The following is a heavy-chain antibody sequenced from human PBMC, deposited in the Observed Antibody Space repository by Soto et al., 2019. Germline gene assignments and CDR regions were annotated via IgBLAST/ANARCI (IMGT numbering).Heavy chain of an antibody. V-gene: IGHV4-30-2*01. CDR3: AREGPITIFGRVSHGYFDL. CDR2: IYHSGST. CDR1: GGSISSGGYS. Sequence: QLQLQESGSGLVKPSQTLSLTCAVSGGSISSGGYSWSWIRQPPGKGLEWIGYIYHSGSTYYNPSLKSRVTISVDRSKNQFSLKLSSVTAADTAVYYCAREGPITIFGRVSHGYFDLRGRGTLVTVSS. D-gene: IGHD3-3*01. J-gene: IGHJ2*01.